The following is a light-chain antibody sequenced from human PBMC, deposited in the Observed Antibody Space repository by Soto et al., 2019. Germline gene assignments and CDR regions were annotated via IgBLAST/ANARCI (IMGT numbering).Light chain of an antibody. CDR2: EVT. CDR3: SSFAASSTGV. Sequence: HSALTQPPSASGSPGQSVTISCTGTSSDVGVYNYVSWYQQHAGKAPKLVIYEVTKRPSGVPDRFSGSKSANTASLTVSGLQAEDEAAYYCSSFAASSTGVFGGGTKLTVL. CDR1: SSDVGVYNY. J-gene: IGLJ3*02. V-gene: IGLV2-8*01.